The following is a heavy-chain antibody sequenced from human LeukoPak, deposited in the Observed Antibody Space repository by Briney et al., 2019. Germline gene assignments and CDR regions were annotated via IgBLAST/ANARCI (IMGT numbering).Heavy chain of an antibody. Sequence: SVKVSCKASGYTFNDYYMHWVRQAPGQGLEWMGRIIPIFGTANYAQKFQGRVTITTDESTSTAYMELSSLRSEDTAVYYCASATSYYYDSSGYYLGYWGQGTLVTVSS. D-gene: IGHD3-22*01. J-gene: IGHJ4*02. V-gene: IGHV1-69*05. CDR2: IIPIFGTA. CDR3: ASATSYYYDSSGYYLGY. CDR1: GYTFNDYY.